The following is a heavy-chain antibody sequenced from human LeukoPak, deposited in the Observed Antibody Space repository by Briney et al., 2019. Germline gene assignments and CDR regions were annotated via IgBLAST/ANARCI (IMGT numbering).Heavy chain of an antibody. CDR2: IYTGDSET. Sequence: GASLQISCQCSGSSFTSYWIGWVRQLPGKGLEWMGIIYTGDSETRYGPSFQGQLTISAHKSISTAYLQWSSLKASDTAMYYCARHSSPYCSGGSCYLGFAFDIWGQGTMVTVSS. V-gene: IGHV5-51*01. J-gene: IGHJ3*02. CDR1: GSSFTSYW. CDR3: ARHSSPYCSGGSCYLGFAFDI. D-gene: IGHD2-15*01.